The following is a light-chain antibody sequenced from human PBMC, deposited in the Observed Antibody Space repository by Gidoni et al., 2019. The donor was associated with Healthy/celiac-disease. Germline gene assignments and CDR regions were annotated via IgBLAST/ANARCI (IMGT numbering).Light chain of an antibody. CDR3: QQYNNWLYT. CDR1: QSVSSN. V-gene: IGKV3-15*01. J-gene: IGKJ2*01. CDR2: GAS. Sequence: EIVMTQSPATLSVSPGERATLSCRASQSVSSNLAWYQQKPGQAPRLLIYGASTRATGIPARFSGSGSGTEFTLTISSLQSEDFAVYYCQQYNNWLYTFAQETKLEIK.